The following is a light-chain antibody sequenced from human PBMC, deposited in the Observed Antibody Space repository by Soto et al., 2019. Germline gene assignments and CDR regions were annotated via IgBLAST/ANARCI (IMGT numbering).Light chain of an antibody. CDR2: KAS. J-gene: IGKJ1*01. Sequence: DIQMTQSPSSLSASVGDRVTISCRASQSISRYLNWYQQKPGLVPKLLIYKASSLESGVPSRFSGSGSGTEFTLTISSLQPDDFATYYCQQYNSYSGTFGQGTKVDIK. CDR1: QSISRY. CDR3: QQYNSYSGT. V-gene: IGKV1-5*03.